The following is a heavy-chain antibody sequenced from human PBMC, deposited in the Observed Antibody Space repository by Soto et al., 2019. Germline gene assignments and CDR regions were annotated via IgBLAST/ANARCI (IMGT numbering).Heavy chain of an antibody. D-gene: IGHD7-27*01. CDR2: IYYSGST. CDR3: ARPGRDWGALHY. J-gene: IGHJ4*02. Sequence: QVQLQESGPGLVKPSETLSLTCTVSNDSISTYYWTWIRQPPGKGLEWIGFIYYSGSTNYNPSLQSRVTISVDTSKNQFSLKMNSVTAADTAVYHCARPGRDWGALHYWGQGTLVTVSS. CDR1: NDSISTYY. V-gene: IGHV4-59*08.